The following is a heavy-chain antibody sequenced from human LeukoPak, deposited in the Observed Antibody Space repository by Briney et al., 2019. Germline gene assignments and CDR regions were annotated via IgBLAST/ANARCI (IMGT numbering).Heavy chain of an antibody. CDR1: GGSISSNY. CDR3: ARLGSGYYYYYYYMDV. D-gene: IGHD3-3*01. J-gene: IGHJ6*03. CDR2: IYYSGST. V-gene: IGHV4-59*01. Sequence: PSETLSLTCTVSGGSISSNYWSWIRQPPGKGLEWIGYIYYSGSTNYNPSLKSRVTISVDTSKNQFSLKLSSVTAADTAVYYCARLGSGYYYYYYYMDVWGKGTTVTVSS.